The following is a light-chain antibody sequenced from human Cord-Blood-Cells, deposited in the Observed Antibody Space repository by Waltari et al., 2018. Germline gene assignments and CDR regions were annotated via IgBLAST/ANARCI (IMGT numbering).Light chain of an antibody. V-gene: IGKV1-9*01. Sequence: DIQLTQSPSFLSASVGDRVTITCRASQGISSYLAWYQQKPGKAPKLLIYAASTLQSGVPSRFSGSGSGTDFTLTISCLQSEDFATYYCQQYYSYLTFGGGTKVEIK. CDR2: AAS. CDR1: QGISSY. CDR3: QQYYSYLT. J-gene: IGKJ4*01.